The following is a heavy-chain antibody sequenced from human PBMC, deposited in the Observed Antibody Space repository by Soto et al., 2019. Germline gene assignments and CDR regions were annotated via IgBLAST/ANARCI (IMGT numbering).Heavy chain of an antibody. CDR1: GFTFSSYA. CDR3: AKGGVTIFVSYYYYMDV. D-gene: IGHD3-3*01. V-gene: IGHV3-23*01. Sequence: GGSLRLSCAASGFTFSSYAMSWVRQAPGKGLEWVSAISGSGGSTYYADSVKGRFTISSDNSKNTRYLQMNSLRAEDTAVYYCAKGGVTIFVSYYYYMDVWGKGTTVTVSS. J-gene: IGHJ6*03. CDR2: ISGSGGST.